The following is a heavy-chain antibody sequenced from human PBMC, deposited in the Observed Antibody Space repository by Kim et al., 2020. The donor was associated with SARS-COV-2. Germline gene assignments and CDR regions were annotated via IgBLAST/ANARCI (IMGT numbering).Heavy chain of an antibody. D-gene: IGHD2-8*01. V-gene: IGHV3-7*03. CDR3: ARDPDEMKGVSYDY. J-gene: IGHJ4*02. Sequence: VDSVKGRFTSSKDNAENLLYLHMNSLRAEDTAVYYCARDPDEMKGVSYDYWGQGTLVTVSS.